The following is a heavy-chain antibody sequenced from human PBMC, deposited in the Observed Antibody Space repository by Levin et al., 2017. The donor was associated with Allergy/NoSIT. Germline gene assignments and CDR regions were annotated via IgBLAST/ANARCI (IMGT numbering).Heavy chain of an antibody. Sequence: PSQTLSLTCTVSGGSISSYYWSWIRQPPGKGLEWIGYIYYSGSTNYNPSLKSRVTISVDTSKNQFSLKLSSVTAADTAVYYCARLGYDFWSGYYTGFDYWGQGTLVTVSS. CDR1: GGSISSYY. D-gene: IGHD3-3*01. CDR2: IYYSGST. CDR3: ARLGYDFWSGYYTGFDY. V-gene: IGHV4-59*08. J-gene: IGHJ4*02.